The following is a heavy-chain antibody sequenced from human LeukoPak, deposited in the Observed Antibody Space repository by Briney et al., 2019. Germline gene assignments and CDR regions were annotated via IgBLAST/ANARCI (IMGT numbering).Heavy chain of an antibody. Sequence: ASVKVSCKVSGYTLTELSMHWVRQAPGKGLEWMGWINTNTGNPTYAQGFTGRFVFSLDTSVSTAYLQISSLKAEDTAVYYCARTMVRGVIIVPTYYFDYWGQGTLVTVSS. V-gene: IGHV7-4-1*02. CDR2: INTNTGNP. CDR3: ARTMVRGVIIVPTYYFDY. J-gene: IGHJ4*02. CDR1: GYTLTELS. D-gene: IGHD3-10*01.